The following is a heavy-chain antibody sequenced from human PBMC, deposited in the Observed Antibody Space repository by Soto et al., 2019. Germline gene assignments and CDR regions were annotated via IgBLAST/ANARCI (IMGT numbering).Heavy chain of an antibody. Sequence: QITLKESGPTLVKPTQTLTLTCTFSGFSLSTSGVGVGWIRQSPGKTLQWLALIYWNGDKRYNPSLKTRLTITKDTAKNQLVRTLTNMYPVDTATYYCAHRPSGCLRFDYWGQGTLVTFSS. V-gene: IGHV2-5*01. D-gene: IGHD6-19*01. CDR3: AHRPSGCLRFDY. CDR2: IYWNGDK. J-gene: IGHJ4*02. CDR1: GFSLSTSGVG.